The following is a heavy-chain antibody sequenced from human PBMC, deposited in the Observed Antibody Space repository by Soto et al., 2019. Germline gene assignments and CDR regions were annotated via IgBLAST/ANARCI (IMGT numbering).Heavy chain of an antibody. Sequence: GGSLRLSCAASGFTFSSYGMHWVRQAPGKGLEWVANIKQDGSEKYYVDSVKGRFTISRDNAKNSLYLQMNSLRAEDTAVYYCARGLREVDYWGQGTLVTVSS. CDR2: IKQDGSEK. CDR3: ARGLREVDY. V-gene: IGHV3-7*01. J-gene: IGHJ4*02. CDR1: GFTFSSYG.